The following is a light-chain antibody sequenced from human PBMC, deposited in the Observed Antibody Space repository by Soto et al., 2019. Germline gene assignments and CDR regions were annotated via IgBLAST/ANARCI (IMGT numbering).Light chain of an antibody. CDR2: AAS. Sequence: DLQMTQSPSSLSASVGDRVTITCRASQSIAYYLNWFQQKPGKAPKLLIYAASSLQSGVPSRFSGSGSGTDFTRSISSLQPEDFATYYCQQSSNSPMYTFGQGTKLYVK. CDR3: QQSSNSPMYT. V-gene: IGKV1-39*01. CDR1: QSIAYY. J-gene: IGKJ2*01.